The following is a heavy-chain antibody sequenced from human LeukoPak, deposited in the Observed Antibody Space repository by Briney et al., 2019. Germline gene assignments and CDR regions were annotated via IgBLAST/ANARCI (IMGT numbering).Heavy chain of an antibody. Sequence: GRSLRLSCAASGFTFSSYGMHWVRQAPGKGLEWVVVIWYDGSNKYYADSVKGRFTISRDNSKNTLYLQMNSLRAEDTAVYYCARDATRSIAVAGTFDYWGQGTLVTVSS. CDR2: IWYDGSNK. CDR3: ARDATRSIAVAGTFDY. CDR1: GFTFSSYG. D-gene: IGHD6-19*01. J-gene: IGHJ4*02. V-gene: IGHV3-33*01.